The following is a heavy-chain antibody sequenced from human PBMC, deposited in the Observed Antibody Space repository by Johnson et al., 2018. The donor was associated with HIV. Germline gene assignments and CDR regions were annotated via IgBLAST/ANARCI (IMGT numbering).Heavy chain of an antibody. CDR1: GFTFDDYG. D-gene: IGHD2-2*01. V-gene: IGHV3-20*04. Sequence: VQLVESGGGVVRPGGSLRLSCVASGFTFDDYGMSWVRQAPGKGLEWVSGINWNGGSTGYADSVKGRFTISRDNARNSLYLQMNSLRAEDTAVYYCARTVYSTSYLDAFGIWGQGTMVTVSS. J-gene: IGHJ3*02. CDR3: ARTVYSTSYLDAFGI. CDR2: INWNGGST.